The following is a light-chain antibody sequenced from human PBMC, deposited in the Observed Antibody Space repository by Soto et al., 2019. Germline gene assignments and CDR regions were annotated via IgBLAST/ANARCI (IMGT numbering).Light chain of an antibody. J-gene: IGKJ1*01. CDR1: QSISDT. Sequence: EIVLTQSPGTLSLSPGERATLSCRASQSISDTLAWYQQKPGQAPRLLIYGASRRATGFPARFSGSGSGTDFTLTISGLEPGDSAVFYCQQYASSPTFGQGTKVDIK. V-gene: IGKV3-20*01. CDR2: GAS. CDR3: QQYASSPT.